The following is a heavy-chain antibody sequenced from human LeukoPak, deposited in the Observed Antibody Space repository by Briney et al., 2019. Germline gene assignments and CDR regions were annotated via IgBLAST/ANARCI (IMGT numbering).Heavy chain of an antibody. J-gene: IGHJ4*02. V-gene: IGHV3-66*01. D-gene: IGHD6-13*01. CDR3: ARDRSSWSEGFDY. CDR2: IYSGGST. Sequence: GGSLRLSCAASGFTVSSNYMSWVRQAPGKGLEWVSVIYSGGSTYYADSVKGRFTISRDNAKNSLYLQMNSLRAEDTAVYYCARDRSSWSEGFDYWGQGTLVTVSS. CDR1: GFTVSSNY.